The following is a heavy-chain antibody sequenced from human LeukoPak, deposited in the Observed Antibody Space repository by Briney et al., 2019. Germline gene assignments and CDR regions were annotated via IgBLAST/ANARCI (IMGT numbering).Heavy chain of an antibody. J-gene: IGHJ4*02. CDR1: GFTFTHYG. CDR3: AARRLGFDY. CDR2: VSYDGSTK. D-gene: IGHD1-14*01. V-gene: IGHV3-30*03. Sequence: GGSLRLSCAAPGFTFTHYGMHWVRQAPGKGLEWVAVVSYDGSTKYYADSVKGRFTISRDNSKNTLYLQMNSLRGEDTAVYYCAARRLGFDYWGQGTLVTVSS.